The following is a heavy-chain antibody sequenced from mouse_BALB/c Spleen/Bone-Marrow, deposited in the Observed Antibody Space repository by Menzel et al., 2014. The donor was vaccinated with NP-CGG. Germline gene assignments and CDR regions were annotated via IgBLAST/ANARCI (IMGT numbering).Heavy chain of an antibody. V-gene: IGHV1S29*02. D-gene: IGHD2-2*01. CDR3: ARDGGYYDALDF. Sequence: EVKLQESGPELVKPGASVKISCKASGYTFTDYNMHWVKQSHGKSLEWIGYIYPYNGGTGYNQKFKSKATLTVDTSSSTAYMELRSLTSEDSAVYYCARDGGYYDALDFWGQGTSVTVSS. CDR2: IYPYNGGT. J-gene: IGHJ4*01. CDR1: GYTFTDYN.